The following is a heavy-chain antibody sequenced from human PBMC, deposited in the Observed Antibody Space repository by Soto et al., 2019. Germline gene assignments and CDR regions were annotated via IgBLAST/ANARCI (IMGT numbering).Heavy chain of an antibody. J-gene: IGHJ4*02. CDR1: GFTFSSYS. CDR2: ISSSSSYI. V-gene: IGHV3-21*01. Sequence: GGSLRLSCAASGFTFSSYSMNWVRQAPGEGLEWVSSISSSSSYIYYADSVKGRFTISRDNAKNSLYLQMNSLRAEDTAVYYCARPRATVPSGIDYFDYWGQGTLVTVSS. D-gene: IGHD4-17*01. CDR3: ARPRATVPSGIDYFDY.